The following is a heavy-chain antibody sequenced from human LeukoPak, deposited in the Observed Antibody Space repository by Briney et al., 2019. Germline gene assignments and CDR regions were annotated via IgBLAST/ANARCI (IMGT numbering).Heavy chain of an antibody. Sequence: SETLSLTCTVSGGSISSSSYYWGWIRQPPGKGLEWIGGIYYSGSTYYNPSLKSRVTISVDTSKNQFSLKLSSVTAADTAVYYCARRQNYYDSSGYYRFFDYWGQGTLVTVSS. V-gene: IGHV4-39*01. CDR1: GGSISSSSYY. D-gene: IGHD3-22*01. CDR3: ARRQNYYDSSGYYRFFDY. J-gene: IGHJ4*02. CDR2: IYYSGST.